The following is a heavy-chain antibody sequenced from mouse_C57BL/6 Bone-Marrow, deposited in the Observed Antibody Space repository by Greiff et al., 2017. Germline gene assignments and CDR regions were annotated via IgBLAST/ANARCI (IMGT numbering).Heavy chain of an antibody. D-gene: IGHD1-1*01. CDR1: GFTFSSYT. Sequence: EVKLMESGGGLVKPGGSLKLSCAASGFTFSSYTMSWVRQTPEKRLEWVATISGGGGNTYYPDSVKGRFTISRDNAKNTLYLQMSSLRSEDTALYYCARQGYYGSKFDYWGQGTTLTVSS. CDR3: ARQGYYGSKFDY. CDR2: ISGGGGNT. V-gene: IGHV5-9*01. J-gene: IGHJ2*01.